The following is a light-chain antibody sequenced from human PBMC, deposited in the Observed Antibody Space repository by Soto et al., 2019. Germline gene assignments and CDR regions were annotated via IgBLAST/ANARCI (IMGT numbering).Light chain of an antibody. J-gene: IGKJ4*01. V-gene: IGKV1-5*03. CDR3: QQYKSYSLT. CDR1: QTISSW. CDR2: KAS. Sequence: DIQMTQSPSTLSGSVGDRVTITCRASQTISSWLAWYQQKPGKAPKLLIYKASTLKSGVPSRFSGSGSGTEFTLTISSLQPDDFATYYCQQYKSYSLTFGGGTKVET.